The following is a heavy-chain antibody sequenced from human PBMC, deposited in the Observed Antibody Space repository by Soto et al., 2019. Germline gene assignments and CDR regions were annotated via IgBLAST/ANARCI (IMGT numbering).Heavy chain of an antibody. J-gene: IGHJ3*02. D-gene: IGHD6-13*01. Sequence: GGSLRLSCAASGFTFSGSAMHWVRQASGKGLEWVGRIRSKANSYATAYAASVKGRFTISRDDSKNTAYLQMNSLKTEDTAVYYCTSPRAAAGSNDAFDIWGQGTMVTVSS. V-gene: IGHV3-73*01. CDR3: TSPRAAAGSNDAFDI. CDR2: IRSKANSYAT. CDR1: GFTFSGSA.